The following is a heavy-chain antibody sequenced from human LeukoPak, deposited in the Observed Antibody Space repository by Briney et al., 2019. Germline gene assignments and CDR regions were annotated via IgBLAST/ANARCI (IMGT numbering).Heavy chain of an antibody. CDR1: GLTYSSYW. Sequence: GGSLRLSCVSSGLTYSSYWMTWVSQVPGKGLEWVANIKEDGSAKSYVDSVKGRFTISRDNAKNALYLQMDSLRVEDTAVYYCARDYDYFSGHNLDAYDIWGQGTTVTVSS. J-gene: IGHJ3*02. V-gene: IGHV3-7*01. CDR2: IKEDGSAK. CDR3: ARDYDYFSGHNLDAYDI. D-gene: IGHD2-15*01.